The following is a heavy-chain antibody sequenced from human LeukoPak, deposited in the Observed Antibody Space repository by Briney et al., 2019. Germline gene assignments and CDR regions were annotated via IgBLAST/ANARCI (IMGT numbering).Heavy chain of an antibody. D-gene: IGHD5-18*01. V-gene: IGHV3-48*02. Sequence: GGSLRLSCAASGFTFSTYTMNWVRQAPGKGLEWVSTISNSRDVHYSDSVKGRFTISRDNARNSLYLQMNSLRDEDTAVYYCTRGGLHTAHFDYWGQGTLVSVSS. CDR1: GFTFSTYT. CDR2: ISNSRDV. CDR3: TRGGLHTAHFDY. J-gene: IGHJ4*02.